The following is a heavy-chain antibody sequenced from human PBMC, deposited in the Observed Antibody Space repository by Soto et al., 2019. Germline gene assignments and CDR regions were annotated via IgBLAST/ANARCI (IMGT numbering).Heavy chain of an antibody. J-gene: IGHJ6*02. CDR3: SRTSAYGSGSNAADYYYYGMDV. CDR1: GYTFTSYG. V-gene: IGHV1-18*01. D-gene: IGHD3-10*01. Sequence: GASVKVSCKASGYTFTSYGISWVRQAPGQGLEWMGWISAYNGNTNYAQKLQGGVTMTTDTSTSTAYMELRSLISDDTAVYYCSRTSAYGSGSNAADYYYYGMDVWGQGTTVTVSS. CDR2: ISAYNGNT.